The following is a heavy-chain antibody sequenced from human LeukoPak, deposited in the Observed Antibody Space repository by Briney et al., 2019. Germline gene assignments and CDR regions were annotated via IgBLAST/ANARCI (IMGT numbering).Heavy chain of an antibody. D-gene: IGHD3-10*01. V-gene: IGHV4-34*01. Sequence: SETLSLTCAVYGGSFSGYYWNWIRQPPGKGLEWIGEINHSGSINYNSSLKSRVTISVDTSKNQFSLMLNSVTAADTAVYYCARDKGQYGSGTRGFTWFDPWGQGTLVTVSS. CDR2: INHSGSI. CDR3: ARDKGQYGSGTRGFTWFDP. J-gene: IGHJ5*02. CDR1: GGSFSGYY.